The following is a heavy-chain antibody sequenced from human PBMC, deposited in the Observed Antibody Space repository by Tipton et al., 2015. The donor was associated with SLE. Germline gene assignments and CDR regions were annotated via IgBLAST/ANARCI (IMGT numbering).Heavy chain of an antibody. CDR2: IYYSGST. Sequence: SLTCTVSGGSISSGGYYWNWIRQHPEKGLEWIGYIYYSGSTYYNPSLKSRVTISVDTSKNQFSLRLSSVTAADTAVYYCARSGAAEDAFDIWGQGTMVTVSS. CDR1: GGSISSGGYY. CDR3: ARSGAAEDAFDI. V-gene: IGHV4-31*03. J-gene: IGHJ3*02. D-gene: IGHD6-13*01.